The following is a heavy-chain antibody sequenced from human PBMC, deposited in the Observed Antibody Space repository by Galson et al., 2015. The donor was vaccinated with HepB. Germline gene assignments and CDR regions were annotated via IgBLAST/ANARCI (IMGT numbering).Heavy chain of an antibody. CDR2: IKTNTGNP. D-gene: IGHD3-22*01. Sequence: SVKISCKAAGYTFTNYAMNWVRQAPGQGLEWMGWIKTNTGNPTYAQGFIGRFVFSLDASVNTAYLQISSLKAEDSAFYYCARVTSIYYYNSSYSYYYYGMDVWGQGTLVTVSS. CDR1: GYTFTNYA. CDR3: ARVTSIYYYNSSYSYYYYGMDV. V-gene: IGHV7-4-1*02. J-gene: IGHJ6*02.